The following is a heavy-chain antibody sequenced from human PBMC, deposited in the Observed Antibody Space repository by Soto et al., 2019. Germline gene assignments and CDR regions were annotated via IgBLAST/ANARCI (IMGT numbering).Heavy chain of an antibody. Sequence: EVQLLESGGGLEPPGGSLRLSCVTSGFTFTSYGMSWVRQAPGKGLEWVSAISGSSDTYYPASVKGRFTISRDNSRSTLYLQMNSLRDEDTAVYYCATYGGDSGGYEYFQRWGQGCLVTVSS. J-gene: IGHJ1*01. CDR3: ATYGGDSGGYEYFQR. D-gene: IGHD4-17*01. V-gene: IGHV3-23*01. CDR1: GFTFTSYG. CDR2: ISGSSDT.